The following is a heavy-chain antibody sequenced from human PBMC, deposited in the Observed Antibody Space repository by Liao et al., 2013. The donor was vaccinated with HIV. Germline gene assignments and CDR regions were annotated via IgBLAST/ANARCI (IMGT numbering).Heavy chain of an antibody. CDR1: GGSISSGSYY. D-gene: IGHD3-3*01. V-gene: IGHV4-61*02. CDR2: IYTSGST. CDR3: ASTADFWSGYSDY. Sequence: QVQLQESGPGLVKPSQTLSLTCTVSGGSISSGSYYWSWIRQPAGKGLEWIGRIYTSGSTNYNPSLKSRVTISVDTSKNQFSLKLSSVTAADTAVYYCASTADFWSGYSDYWGQGTLVTVSS. J-gene: IGHJ4*02.